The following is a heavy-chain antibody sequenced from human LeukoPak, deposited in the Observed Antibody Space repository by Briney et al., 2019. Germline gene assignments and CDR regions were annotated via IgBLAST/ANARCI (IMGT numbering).Heavy chain of an antibody. CDR2: ISGSGGST. J-gene: IGHJ4*02. V-gene: IGHV3-23*01. CDR1: GFTFSSYA. CDR3: ATTGYSSRNY. Sequence: PGGSLRLSSAASGFTFSSYAMSWVRQAPGKGLEWVSAISGSGGSTYYADSVKGWFTISRDNSKNTLYLQMNSLRVEDTAVYYCATTGYSSRNYWGQGTLVTVSS. D-gene: IGHD6-13*01.